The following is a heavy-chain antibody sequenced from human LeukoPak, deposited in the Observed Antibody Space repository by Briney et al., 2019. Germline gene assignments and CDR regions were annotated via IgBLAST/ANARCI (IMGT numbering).Heavy chain of an antibody. CDR1: GYTFTSYD. Sequence: ASVKVSCKASGYTFTSYDINWVRQATGQGRERMGWMNPNSGNTGYAQKFQGRVTITRNTSISTAYMELSSLRSEDTAVYYCARDGEVVAATYYYYYMDVWGKGTTVTVSS. CDR3: ARDGEVVAATYYYYYMDV. J-gene: IGHJ6*03. V-gene: IGHV1-8*03. D-gene: IGHD2-15*01. CDR2: MNPNSGNT.